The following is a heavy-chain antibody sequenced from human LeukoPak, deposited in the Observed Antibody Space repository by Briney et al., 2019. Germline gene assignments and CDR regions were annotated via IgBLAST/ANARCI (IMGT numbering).Heavy chain of an antibody. CDR2: INTYNGDT. Sequence: ASVKVSCKASGYTFTSYGISWVPQAPGQGLKWMGWINTYNGDTNYAQKFQGRVTMTIDTSTSTVYIELRSLTSDDTAAYYCAREWWGYDVLTGDNWFDPWGQGILVTVSS. CDR3: AREWWGYDVLTGDNWFDP. CDR1: GYTFTSYG. V-gene: IGHV1-18*01. D-gene: IGHD3-9*01. J-gene: IGHJ5*02.